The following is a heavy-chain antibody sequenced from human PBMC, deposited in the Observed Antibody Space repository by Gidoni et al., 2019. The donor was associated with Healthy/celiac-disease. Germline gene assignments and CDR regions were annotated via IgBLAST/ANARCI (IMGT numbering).Heavy chain of an antibody. CDR2: IYSGGST. Sequence: EVQLVESGGGLVHPGGSLRISGAASGFTLGSNYMSWVRQAPGKGLEWVSGIYSGGSTYYAHSVKGLLTISRDNSKNTLYLKMNSLRAEEPAVYYCARYYGYYDSSGYYAYWGHGTLVTVSS. V-gene: IGHV3-66*02. J-gene: IGHJ4*01. CDR3: ARYYGYYDSSGYYAY. CDR1: GFTLGSNY. D-gene: IGHD3-22*01.